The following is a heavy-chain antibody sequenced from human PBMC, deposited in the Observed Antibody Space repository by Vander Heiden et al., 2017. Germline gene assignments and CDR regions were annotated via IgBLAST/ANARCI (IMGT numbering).Heavy chain of an antibody. V-gene: IGHV4-39*02. CDR2: LYYSGNT. D-gene: IGHD3-22*01. Sequence: QLQLHGSGPGLVKPPETPSLTSSVAGERILVGNYYWGWIRKAPGKGLEGIGSLYYSGNTYYNPSLKNRVTISVDTSKNHFSLNMKSVSATDTAVYYCARGSDYYDTSGYFCPAFDFWGHGTMVAISS. CDR1: GERILVGNYY. J-gene: IGHJ3*01. CDR3: ARGSDYYDTSGYFCPAFDF.